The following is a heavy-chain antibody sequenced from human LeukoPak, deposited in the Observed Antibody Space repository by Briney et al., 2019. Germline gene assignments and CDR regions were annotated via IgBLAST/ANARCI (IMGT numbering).Heavy chain of an antibody. D-gene: IGHD2-2*01. CDR1: GFTFSSYG. V-gene: IGHV3-33*01. J-gene: IGHJ6*04. CDR2: IWYGGSNK. Sequence: GRSLRLSCAASGFTFSSYGMHWVRQAPGKGLEWVAVIWYGGSNKYYADSVKGRFTISRENSKNTLYLQMNSLRAEDTAVYYCARGDIVVVPAAQIYYYYGMDVWGKGTTVTVSS. CDR3: ARGDIVVVPAAQIYYYYGMDV.